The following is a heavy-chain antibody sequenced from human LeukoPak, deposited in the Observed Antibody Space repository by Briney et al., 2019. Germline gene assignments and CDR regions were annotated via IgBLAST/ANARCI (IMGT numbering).Heavy chain of an antibody. V-gene: IGHV4-4*07. J-gene: IGHJ4*02. CDR3: ARDRCSGGSCYLDY. CDR1: GGSIISYY. Sequence: SETLSLTCTVSGGSIISYYWSWIRQPAGKGLEWIGRIYTSGSTNYNPSLKSRVTMSVDTSKNQFSLKLSSVTAADTAVYYCARDRCSGGSCYLDYWGQGTLVTVSS. D-gene: IGHD2-15*01. CDR2: IYTSGST.